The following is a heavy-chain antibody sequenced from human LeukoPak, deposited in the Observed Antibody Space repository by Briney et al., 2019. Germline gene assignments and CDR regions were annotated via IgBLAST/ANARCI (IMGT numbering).Heavy chain of an antibody. Sequence: GRSLRLSCAASGFTFSSYAMHWVRQAPGKGLEWVAVISYDGSNKYYADSVKGRFTISRDNAKNSLYLQMNSLRDEDTAVYYCARSAEFDYWGQGTLVTVSS. J-gene: IGHJ4*02. CDR1: GFTFSSYA. D-gene: IGHD1-14*01. V-gene: IGHV3-30-3*01. CDR3: ARSAEFDY. CDR2: ISYDGSNK.